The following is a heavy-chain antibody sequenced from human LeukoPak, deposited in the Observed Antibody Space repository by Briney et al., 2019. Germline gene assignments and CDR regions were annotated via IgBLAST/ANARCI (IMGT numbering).Heavy chain of an antibody. Sequence: GASVKVSCKASGYTFTSYYMHWVRQPPGQGLEWMGIINPSGGSTSYAQKFQGRVTMTRDTSTSTVYMELSSLRSTDTAVYYCARDPYYYDSSGYYYGLFDYWGQGTLVTVSS. CDR3: ARDPYYYDSSGYYYGLFDY. J-gene: IGHJ4*02. D-gene: IGHD3-22*01. CDR1: GYTFTSYY. V-gene: IGHV1-46*01. CDR2: INPSGGST.